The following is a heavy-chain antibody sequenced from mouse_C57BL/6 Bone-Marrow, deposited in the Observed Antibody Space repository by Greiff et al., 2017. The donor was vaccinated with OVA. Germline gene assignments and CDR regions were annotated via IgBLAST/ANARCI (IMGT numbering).Heavy chain of an antibody. J-gene: IGHJ2*01. D-gene: IGHD1-1*01. V-gene: IGHV1-54*01. CDR2: INPGSGGT. Sequence: QVQLQQSGAELVRPGTSVKVSCKASGYAFTNYLIEWVKQRPGQGLEWIGVINPGSGGTNYNEKFKGKATLTADKSSSTAYMQLSSLTSEDSAVYFCARERGSTRYYFDYWGQGTTLTVSS. CDR1: GYAFTNYL. CDR3: ARERGSTRYYFDY.